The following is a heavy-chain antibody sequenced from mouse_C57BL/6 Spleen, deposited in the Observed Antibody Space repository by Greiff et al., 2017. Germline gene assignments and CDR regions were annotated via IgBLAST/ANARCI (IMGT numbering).Heavy chain of an antibody. CDR1: GYTFTSYW. D-gene: IGHD4-1*01. CDR2: IYPGSGST. J-gene: IGHJ4*01. Sequence: QVQLQQPGAELVKPGASVKMSCKASGYTFTSYWITWVKQRPGQGLEWIGDIYPGSGSTNYTEKFKSKATLTVDTSYSTAYMQLSGLTSEDSAVYYCARWEYYYAMDYWGQGTSVTVSS. CDR3: ARWEYYYAMDY. V-gene: IGHV1-55*01.